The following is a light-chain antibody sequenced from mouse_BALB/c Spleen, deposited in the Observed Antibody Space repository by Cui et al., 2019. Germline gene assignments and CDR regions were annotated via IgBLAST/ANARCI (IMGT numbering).Light chain of an antibody. J-gene: IGKJ4*01. V-gene: IGKV9-124*01. CDR2: AAA. CDR1: QESSGY. CDR3: LQYASYPFT. Sequence: DIQMTQSPSSLSASLGESVSLTCRASQESSGYVSWLKQDPEGTIKRQIYAAATLDSGVPKRFSGSRSGSDYSLTSNSLESEDFADYYCLQYASYPFTFGSGTKLEIK.